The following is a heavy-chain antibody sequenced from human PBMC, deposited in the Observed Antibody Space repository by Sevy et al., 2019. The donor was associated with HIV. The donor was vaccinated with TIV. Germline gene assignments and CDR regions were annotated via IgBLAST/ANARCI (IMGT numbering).Heavy chain of an antibody. CDR1: GGSISSSPYY. Sequence: SETLSLTCTVSGGSISSSPYYWSWIRQPPGKGLEWIGSFYDTGRAYYNPSLKSRVTISVDTSKNQFSMRLSSVTAADPALYYWARHRAYCSDGSCYSPWYFNLWGRGTLVTVSS. CDR2: FYDTGRA. J-gene: IGHJ2*01. D-gene: IGHD2-15*01. CDR3: ARHRAYCSDGSCYSPWYFNL. V-gene: IGHV4-39*01.